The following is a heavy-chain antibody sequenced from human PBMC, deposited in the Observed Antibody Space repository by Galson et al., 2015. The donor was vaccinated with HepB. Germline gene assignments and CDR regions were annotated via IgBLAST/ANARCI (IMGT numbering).Heavy chain of an antibody. CDR3: TTEFYYVDLIDH. D-gene: IGHD1-26*01. Sequence: SLRLSCAGSGFIFGNAWMGWVRQAPGKGLEWVGRIKSKSDGGTTDYAAPVEGRFTISRDDSTSTLHLQMNSLKTGDTAVYYCTTEFYYVDLIDHWGQGTLVTVSS. CDR2: IKSKSDGGTT. J-gene: IGHJ4*02. CDR1: GFIFGNAW. V-gene: IGHV3-15*01.